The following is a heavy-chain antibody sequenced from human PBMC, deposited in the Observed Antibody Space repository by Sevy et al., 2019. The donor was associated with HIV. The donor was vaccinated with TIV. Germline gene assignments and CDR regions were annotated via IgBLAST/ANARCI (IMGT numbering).Heavy chain of an antibody. CDR3: ATDVRSYWPNYYYYGMDV. J-gene: IGHJ6*02. D-gene: IGHD2-8*02. V-gene: IGHV4-31*03. CDR2: IYYSGST. CDR1: GGSISSGGYY. Sequence: SETLSLTCTVSGGSISSGGYYWSWIRQHPGKGLEWIGYIYYSGSTYYNPSLKSRVTISVDTSKNQFSLKLSSLTAADTAVYYCATDVRSYWPNYYYYGMDVWGQGTTVTVSS.